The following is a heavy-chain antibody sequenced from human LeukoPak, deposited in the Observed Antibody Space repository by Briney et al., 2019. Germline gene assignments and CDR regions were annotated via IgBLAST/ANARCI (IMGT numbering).Heavy chain of an antibody. CDR2: FDTQEGET. V-gene: IGHV1-24*01. CDR1: GHTLTELS. J-gene: IGHJ1*01. D-gene: IGHD3-10*01. CDR3: ATPPVWFGEFMSGNSILGYFQD. Sequence: ASVKVSCKISGHTLTELSIHWVRQAPGKGLEWMGGFDTQEGETIFAQNFQGRVTMTEDTSSDTAYMELSSLTSEDTAVYYCATPPVWFGEFMSGNSILGYFQDWGQGSLVTVSS.